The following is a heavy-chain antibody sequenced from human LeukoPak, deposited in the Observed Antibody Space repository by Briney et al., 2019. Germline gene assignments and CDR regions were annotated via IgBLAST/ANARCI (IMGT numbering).Heavy chain of an antibody. Sequence: GGSLRLSCVASGFTFNIYSMSWVRQAPGKGLEWVSSITSGGDATFYADSVKDHFTISRDNSRSTLYLQMSRLRVEDTAVYYCAKDRPNYHESNGHYYRLNGDSWGQGTLVTVSS. CDR2: ITSGGDAT. CDR1: GFTFNIYS. CDR3: AKDRPNYHESNGHYYRLNGDS. D-gene: IGHD3-22*01. V-gene: IGHV3-23*01. J-gene: IGHJ5*01.